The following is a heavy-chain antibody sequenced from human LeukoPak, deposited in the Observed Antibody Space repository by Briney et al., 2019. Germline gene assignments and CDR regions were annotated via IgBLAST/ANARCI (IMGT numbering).Heavy chain of an antibody. CDR2: IYYSGST. Sequence: EPSETLSLTCTVSGGSISSSSYYWGWIRQPPGKGLEWIGSIYYSGSTYYNPSLKSRVTISVDTSKNQFSLKVNSVTAADTAVYYCARSSTLYDHFDYWGQGTLVTVSS. J-gene: IGHJ4*02. CDR3: ARSSTLYDHFDY. V-gene: IGHV4-39*07. CDR1: GGSISSSSYY. D-gene: IGHD3-22*01.